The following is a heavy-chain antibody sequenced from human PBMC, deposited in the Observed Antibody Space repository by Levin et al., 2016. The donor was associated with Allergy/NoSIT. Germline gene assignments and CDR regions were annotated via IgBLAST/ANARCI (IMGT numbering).Heavy chain of an antibody. CDR1: GFTFSSYA. V-gene: IGHV3-23*01. D-gene: IGHD6-13*01. Sequence: GESLKISCAASGFTFSSYAMSWVRQAPGKGLEWVSAISGSGGSTYYADSVKGRFTISRDNSKNTLYLQMNSLRAEDTAVYYCAKDRVASSSWELYFDYWGQGTLVTVSS. J-gene: IGHJ4*02. CDR2: ISGSGGST. CDR3: AKDRVASSSWELYFDY.